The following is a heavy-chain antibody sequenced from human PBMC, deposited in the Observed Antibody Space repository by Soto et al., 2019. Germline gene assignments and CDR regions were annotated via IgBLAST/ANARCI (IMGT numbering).Heavy chain of an antibody. CDR2: IWYDGSND. Sequence: LGGSLRLSCAASGFTFSNYGMHWVRQAPGKGLEWVAIIWYDGSNDYYVDSVKGRFTISRDNSKNTLSLQMNSLRAEDTAVYYCARDRWEFQLFYYGLDVWGQGTTVTVSS. J-gene: IGHJ6*02. CDR1: GFTFSNYG. V-gene: IGHV3-33*01. D-gene: IGHD1-26*01. CDR3: ARDRWEFQLFYYGLDV.